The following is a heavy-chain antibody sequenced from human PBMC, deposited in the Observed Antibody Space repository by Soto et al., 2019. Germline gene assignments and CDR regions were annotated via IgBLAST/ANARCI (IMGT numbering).Heavy chain of an antibody. CDR1: GFTFDDYA. CDR3: AKGSRIGYCSGGSCFSDFDY. Sequence: GGSLRLSCAASGFTFDDYAMHWVRQAPGKGLEWVSGISWNSGSIGYADSVKGRFTISRDNAKNSLYLQMNSLRAEDTALYYCAKGSRIGYCSGGSCFSDFDYWGQGTLVTVSS. D-gene: IGHD2-15*01. V-gene: IGHV3-9*01. CDR2: ISWNSGSI. J-gene: IGHJ4*02.